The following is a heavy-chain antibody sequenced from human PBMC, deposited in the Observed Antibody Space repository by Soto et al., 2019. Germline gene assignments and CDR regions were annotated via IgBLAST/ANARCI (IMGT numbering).Heavy chain of an antibody. D-gene: IGHD2-15*01. V-gene: IGHV5-10-1*01. J-gene: IGHJ3*01. CDR2: IDPTDSFT. CDR1: GYKFTTFW. Sequence: GESLKISCKASGYKFTTFWLNWVRQTPGKGLEWLGRIDPTDSFTNYSPPFEGHVTISVDRSISTAYLQWNSLQASDTAIYYCARPASGGSRDAFDVWGKGTTGTVAS. CDR3: ARPASGGSRDAFDV.